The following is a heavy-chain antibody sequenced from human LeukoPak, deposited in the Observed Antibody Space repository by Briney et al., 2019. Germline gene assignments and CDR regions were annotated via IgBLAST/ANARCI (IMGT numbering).Heavy chain of an antibody. J-gene: IGHJ4*02. CDR3: ARGVAYYYDSSGLFDY. D-gene: IGHD3-22*01. V-gene: IGHV4-34*01. CDR1: GGSLNGYY. Sequence: PSETLSLTCAVYGGSLNGYYWSWIRQPPGKGLEWIGEINHSASTKYNPSLKSRVTISVDPSTNQFSLKLSSVTAADTAVYYCARGVAYYYDSSGLFDYWGQGTLVTVSS. CDR2: INHSAST.